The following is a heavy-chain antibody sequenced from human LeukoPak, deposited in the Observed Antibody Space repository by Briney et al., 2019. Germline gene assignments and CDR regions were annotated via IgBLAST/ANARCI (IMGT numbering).Heavy chain of an antibody. CDR1: GFTFSSYG. V-gene: IGHV3-30*02. J-gene: IGHJ4*02. CDR2: IRYDGSNK. D-gene: IGHD2-2*01. Sequence: PGRSLRLSCAASGFTFSSYGMHWVRQAPGKGLEWVAFIRYDGSNKYYADSVKGRFTICRDNSKNTLYLQMNSLRAEDTAVYYCAKAGYCSSTSCPQRDFDYWGQGTLVAVSS. CDR3: AKAGYCSSTSCPQRDFDY.